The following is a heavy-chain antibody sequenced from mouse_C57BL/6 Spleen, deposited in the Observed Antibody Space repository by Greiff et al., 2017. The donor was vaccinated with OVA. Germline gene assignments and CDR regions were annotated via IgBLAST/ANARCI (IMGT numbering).Heavy chain of an antibody. D-gene: IGHD1-2*01. Sequence: QVQLQQSGAELARPGASVKLSCKASGYTFTSYGISWVKQRTGQGLEWIGEIYPRSGNTYYNEKFKGKATLTADKSSSTAYMELRSLTSADSAVYFCAREGITTASGAMDYWGQGTSVTVTS. V-gene: IGHV1-81*01. CDR1: GYTFTSYG. CDR3: AREGITTASGAMDY. J-gene: IGHJ4*01. CDR2: IYPRSGNT.